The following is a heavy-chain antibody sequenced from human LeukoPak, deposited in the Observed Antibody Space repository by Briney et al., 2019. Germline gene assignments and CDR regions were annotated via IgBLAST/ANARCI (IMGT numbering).Heavy chain of an antibody. J-gene: IGHJ4*02. CDR3: ARHGSPFYDILTGYLDY. CDR1: GGSISSSSYS. V-gene: IGHV4-39*01. Sequence: SETLSLTCTASGGSISSSSYSWGWIRQPPGKGLEWIGSIYYSGSTYYNPSLKSRVTISVDTSKNQFSLKLSSVTAADTAVYYCARHGSPFYDILTGYLDYWGQGTLVTVSS. CDR2: IYYSGST. D-gene: IGHD3-9*01.